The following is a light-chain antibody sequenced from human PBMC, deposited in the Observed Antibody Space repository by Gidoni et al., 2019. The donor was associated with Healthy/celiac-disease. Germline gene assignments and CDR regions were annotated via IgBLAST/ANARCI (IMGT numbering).Light chain of an antibody. J-gene: IGKJ1*01. V-gene: IGKV1-39*01. CDR2: GAS. CDR1: QSISRY. Sequence: DIQMTQSPSSLSASVGDRVTITCRASQSISRYLNWYQQKPGKAPKFLIYGASSLQSGVPSRFSGGGSGTDFTLTISSLQSEDFAIYYCQQSYSNLWTFGQGTKVEIK. CDR3: QQSYSNLWT.